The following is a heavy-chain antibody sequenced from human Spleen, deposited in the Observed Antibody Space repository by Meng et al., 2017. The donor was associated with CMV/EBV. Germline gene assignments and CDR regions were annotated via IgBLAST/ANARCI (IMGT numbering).Heavy chain of an antibody. CDR2: FDPVDAET. Sequence: ASVKVSCKASGYTFTGYYMHWVRQAPGKGLEWMGGFDPVDAETVYARRFQGRVTMTEDTSTDTAYMELSSLRSDDTAVYYCTTETADYGGDARWYFDSWGQGTLVTVSS. CDR3: TTETADYGGDARWYFDS. J-gene: IGHJ4*02. CDR1: GYTFTGYY. V-gene: IGHV1-24*01. D-gene: IGHD4-23*01.